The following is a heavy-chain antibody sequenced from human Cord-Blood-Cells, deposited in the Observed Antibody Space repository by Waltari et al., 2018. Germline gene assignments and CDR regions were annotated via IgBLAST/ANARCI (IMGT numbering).Heavy chain of an antibody. CDR2: INQSGST. CDR1: GGSFSGYY. V-gene: IGHV4-34*01. Sequence: QVQLQQWGAGLLKPSETLSLTCAVYGGSFSGYYWSWIRQPPGKGLEWIGEINQSGSTNYNPSLKSRVTISVDTSKNQFSLKLSSVTAADTAVYYCARVAPGDYYYYGMDVWGQGTTVTVSS. D-gene: IGHD4-17*01. J-gene: IGHJ6*02. CDR3: ARVAPGDYYYYGMDV.